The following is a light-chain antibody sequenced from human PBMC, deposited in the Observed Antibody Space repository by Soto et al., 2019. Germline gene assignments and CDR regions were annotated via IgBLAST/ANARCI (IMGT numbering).Light chain of an antibody. CDR3: QQYNSYSPET. J-gene: IGKJ2*01. V-gene: IGKV1-5*01. CDR1: QSISSW. Sequence: DIQMTQSPSTLSASVGDRVTITCRASQSISSWLAWYQQKPGKAPKLLIYDASSLESGGASRFSGSGSGTEVTIAISSLQSDDFAAYYCQQYNSYSPETFGQGTMLEIK. CDR2: DAS.